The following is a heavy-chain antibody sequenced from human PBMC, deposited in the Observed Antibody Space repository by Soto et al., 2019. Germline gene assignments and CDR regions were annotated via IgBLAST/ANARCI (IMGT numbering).Heavy chain of an antibody. V-gene: IGHV4-59*01. Sequence: PSETLSLTCTVSGGSISSYYWSWIRQPPGKGLEWIGYIYYSGSTNYNPSLKSRVTISVDTSKNQFSLKLSSVTAADTAVYYCARLVTIFGVVTPPMDVWGKGTTATVSS. D-gene: IGHD3-3*01. CDR3: ARLVTIFGVVTPPMDV. CDR1: GGSISSYY. CDR2: IYYSGST. J-gene: IGHJ6*03.